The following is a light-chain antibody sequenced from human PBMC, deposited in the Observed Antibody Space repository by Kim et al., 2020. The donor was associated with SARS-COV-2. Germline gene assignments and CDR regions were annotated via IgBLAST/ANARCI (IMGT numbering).Light chain of an antibody. Sequence: NFMLTQPHSVSESPGKTVTISCTRSSGSIASNYVQWYQQRPGSAPTTVIYDNNQRPSGVPDRFSGSSDSSSNSASLTISGLKTEDEADYYCQSYDSTIQVFGGGTKLTVL. CDR3: QSYDSTIQV. V-gene: IGLV6-57*03. CDR2: DNN. J-gene: IGLJ3*02. CDR1: SGSIASNY.